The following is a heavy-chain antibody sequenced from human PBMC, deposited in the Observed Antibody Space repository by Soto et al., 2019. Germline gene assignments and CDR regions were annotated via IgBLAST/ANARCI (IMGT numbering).Heavy chain of an antibody. Sequence: GGSLRLSCAASGFTFSGSAMHWVRQASGKGLEWVGRIRSKANSYATAYAASVKGRFTISRDDSKNTAYLQMNSLKTEATAVYYCTRRSYSNYYYYGMDVWGQGTTVTVSS. J-gene: IGHJ6*02. CDR2: IRSKANSYAT. CDR1: GFTFSGSA. D-gene: IGHD4-4*01. CDR3: TRRSYSNYYYYGMDV. V-gene: IGHV3-73*01.